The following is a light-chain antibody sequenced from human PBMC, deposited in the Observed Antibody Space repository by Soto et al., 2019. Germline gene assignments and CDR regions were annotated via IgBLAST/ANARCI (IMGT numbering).Light chain of an antibody. V-gene: IGKV1-33*01. CDR2: DAS. CDR1: QDIKNY. Sequence: IPMTPSPSPLSASVRDRVTINCPASQDIKNYLNWYQQKSGKAPKLLIYDASDLETGVPSRFSGSGSGTDFTFTISSLQPEDIATYYCLQDDNLPLTFGEGTKVDIK. J-gene: IGKJ4*02. CDR3: LQDDNLPLT.